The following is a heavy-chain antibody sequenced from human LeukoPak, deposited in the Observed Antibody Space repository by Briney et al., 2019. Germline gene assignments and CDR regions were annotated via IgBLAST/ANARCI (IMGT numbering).Heavy chain of an antibody. D-gene: IGHD4-23*01. CDR1: GGSVSSSSYY. Sequence: SPTLSLTRTVSGGSVSSSSYYWGWVRHPPGKGMEWIGSISYSGRTYYKPSLTSRVTISVDTSKNQFSLRLSSLTAADTAVHYCAKYGGNSGGAFDIWGQGTMVSVSS. J-gene: IGHJ3*02. CDR3: AKYGGNSGGAFDI. V-gene: IGHV4-39*01. CDR2: ISYSGRT.